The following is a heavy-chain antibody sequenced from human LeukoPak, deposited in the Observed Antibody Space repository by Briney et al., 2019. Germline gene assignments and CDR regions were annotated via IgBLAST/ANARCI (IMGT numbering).Heavy chain of an antibody. CDR1: GFTFSDHD. Sequence: PGGSLRLSCAVSGFTFSDHDMHWVRQAPGKGRVWVSRINSDGSSTSYADSVKGRFTISRDNAKNTLYLQMNSLRAEDTAIYYCAKTSSWYYFDYWGQGTLVTVSS. V-gene: IGHV3-74*01. D-gene: IGHD6-13*01. CDR2: INSDGSST. CDR3: AKTSSWYYFDY. J-gene: IGHJ4*02.